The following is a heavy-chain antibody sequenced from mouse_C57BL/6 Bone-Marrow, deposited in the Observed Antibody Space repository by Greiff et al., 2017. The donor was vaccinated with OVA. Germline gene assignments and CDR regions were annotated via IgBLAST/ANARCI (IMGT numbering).Heavy chain of an antibody. Sequence: DVKLVESGGGLVKPGGSLKLSCAASGFTFSSYAMSWVRQTPEKRLEWVATISDGGSYTYYPDNVKGRFTISRDNAKNNLYLQMSHLKSEDTAMYYCARAGGLRRFFAYWGQGTLVTVSA. V-gene: IGHV5-4*03. D-gene: IGHD2-4*01. CDR2: ISDGGSYT. J-gene: IGHJ3*01. CDR1: GFTFSSYA. CDR3: ARAGGLRRFFAY.